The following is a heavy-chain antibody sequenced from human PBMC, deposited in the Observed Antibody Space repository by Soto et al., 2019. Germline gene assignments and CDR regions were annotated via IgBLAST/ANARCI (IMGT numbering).Heavy chain of an antibody. CDR2: IYHSGST. CDR1: GGSISSSNC. J-gene: IGHJ5*02. V-gene: IGHV4-4*02. Sequence: SETLSLTCAVSGGSISSSNCWSFVRQPPGKGLEWIGEIYHSGSTNYNPSLKSRVTISVDKSKNQFSLKLSSVTAADTAVYYCARGKPGIAAAGTKTRYNWFDPWGQGTLVTVSS. D-gene: IGHD6-13*01. CDR3: ARGKPGIAAAGTKTRYNWFDP.